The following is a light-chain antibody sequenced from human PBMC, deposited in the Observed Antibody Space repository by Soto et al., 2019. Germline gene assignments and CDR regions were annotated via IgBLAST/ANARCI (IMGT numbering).Light chain of an antibody. Sequence: IVLTQSPATLSLSPGERASLSCRASQSVSSYLGWYQQKPGQAPRLLIYDASNRATGIPARFSGSGSGTDFTHTISSLEPEDFAVYYCQQRSNWPLTFGGGTKVEIK. CDR1: QSVSSY. V-gene: IGKV3-11*01. CDR3: QQRSNWPLT. CDR2: DAS. J-gene: IGKJ4*01.